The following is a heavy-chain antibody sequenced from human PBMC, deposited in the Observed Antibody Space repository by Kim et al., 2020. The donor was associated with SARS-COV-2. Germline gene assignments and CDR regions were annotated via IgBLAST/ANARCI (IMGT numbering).Heavy chain of an antibody. J-gene: IGHJ4*02. CDR1: GYTFTSYA. D-gene: IGHD6-19*01. V-gene: IGHV7-4-1*02. CDR2: INTNTGNP. CDR3: ARDRSGSGWSPLGN. Sequence: ASVKVSCKASGYTFTSYAMNWVRQAPGQGLEWMGWINTNTGNPTYAQGFTGRFVFSLDTSVSTAYLQISSLKAEDTAVYYCARDRSGSGWSPLGNWGQGTLVTVSS.